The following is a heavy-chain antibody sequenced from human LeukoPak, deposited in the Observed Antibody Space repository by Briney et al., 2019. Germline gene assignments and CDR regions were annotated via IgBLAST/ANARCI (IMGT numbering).Heavy chain of an antibody. Sequence: GGSLRLSRAASGFTFSRYWMSWVHQAPGKGLEWVANIRQDGSEKYYVDSVKGRLTISRDNSKNTLYLQMNSLRAEDTAIYYCAKDLKRIESLWGSYATFDALDIWGQGTMVTVSS. J-gene: IGHJ3*02. CDR1: GFTFSRYW. D-gene: IGHD1-26*01. CDR2: IRQDGSEK. V-gene: IGHV3-7*01. CDR3: AKDLKRIESLWGSYATFDALDI.